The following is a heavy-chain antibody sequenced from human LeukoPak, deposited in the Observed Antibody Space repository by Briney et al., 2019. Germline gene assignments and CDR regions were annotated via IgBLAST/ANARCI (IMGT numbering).Heavy chain of an antibody. CDR3: TTVLWFGEGLLGDY. V-gene: IGHV3-15*01. CDR2: IKSKTDGGTT. D-gene: IGHD3-10*01. J-gene: IGHJ4*02. Sequence: GGSLRLSCAASGFTFSNAWMSWVRQAPGKGLEWVGRIKSKTDGGTTDYAAPVKGRFTISRDDSKNTLYLQMNSLKTEDAAVYYCTTVLWFGEGLLGDYWGQGTLVTVSS. CDR1: GFTFSNAW.